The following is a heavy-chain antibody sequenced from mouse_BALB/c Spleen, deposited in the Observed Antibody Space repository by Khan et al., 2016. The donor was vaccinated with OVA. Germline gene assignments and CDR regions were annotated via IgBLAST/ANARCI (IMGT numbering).Heavy chain of an antibody. D-gene: IGHD1-1*01. V-gene: IGHV9-3*02. CDR1: GYTFTNYG. Sequence: QIQLVQSGPELKKPGETVKISCKASGYTFTNYGINWVKQAPGKGLKWMGWINTNTGEPTYAEEFKGRFAFSLETSASTAYLQLNNLKNEDTATYFCARGNYYGSNSWFAYWGQGTVVTVSA. CDR3: ARGNYYGSNSWFAY. J-gene: IGHJ3*01. CDR2: INTNTGEP.